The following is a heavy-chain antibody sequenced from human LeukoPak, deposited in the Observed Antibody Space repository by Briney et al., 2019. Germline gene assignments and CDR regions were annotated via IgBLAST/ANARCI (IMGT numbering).Heavy chain of an antibody. CDR3: ARDDVYPNP. D-gene: IGHD2-2*02. J-gene: IGHJ5*02. CDR1: GFPLSGYS. Sequence: GGSLRLSCAASGFPLSGYSMNWVRQAPGKGLEWVSSISSTTNYIYYPDSVKGRFTISRDNAKNSLYLQMNSLRAEDTAVYYCARDDVYPNPWGQGTLVTVSS. V-gene: IGHV3-21*01. CDR2: ISSTTNYI.